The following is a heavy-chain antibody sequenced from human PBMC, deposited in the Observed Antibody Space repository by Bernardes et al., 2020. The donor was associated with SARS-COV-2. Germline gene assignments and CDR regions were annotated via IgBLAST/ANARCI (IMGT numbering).Heavy chain of an antibody. CDR2: ISSSGGST. Sequence: GGSLRLSCAASGLTFSSSAMSWVRQTPGKGLEWVSFISSSGGSTNYADSVRGRFTISRDNSKNTLYLQTNNLRAEDTAVYYCANHRYSGAFDIWGQGTLVTVSS. D-gene: IGHD2-15*01. CDR3: ANHRYSGAFDI. J-gene: IGHJ3*02. V-gene: IGHV3-23*01. CDR1: GLTFSSSA.